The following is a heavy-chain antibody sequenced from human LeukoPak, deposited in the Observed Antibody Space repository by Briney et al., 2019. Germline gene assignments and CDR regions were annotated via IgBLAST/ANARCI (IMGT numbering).Heavy chain of an antibody. D-gene: IGHD6-13*01. CDR1: GFTFSTYW. CDR3: ARDKIGPGVYSSSWHEAGADAFDI. CDR2: IKQDGSEK. V-gene: IGHV3-7*01. Sequence: GGSLRLSCAASGFTFSTYWMTWVRQAPGKGLEWVANIKQDGSEKYYVDSVKGRFTISRDNAKNSLYLQMNSLRAEDTAVYYCARDKIGPGVYSSSWHEAGADAFDIWGQGTMVTVSS. J-gene: IGHJ3*02.